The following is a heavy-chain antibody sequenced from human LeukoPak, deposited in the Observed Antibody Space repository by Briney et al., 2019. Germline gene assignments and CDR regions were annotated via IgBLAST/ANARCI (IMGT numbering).Heavy chain of an antibody. V-gene: IGHV3-23*01. CDR2: ISGSGGST. Sequence: GGSLRLSCAASGFTFSSYAMSWVRQAPGKGLEWVSAISGSGGSTYYADSVKGRFTISRDNSKNTLYLQMNSPRAEDTAVYYCAKSMTGYPNYFDYWGQGTLVTVSS. CDR1: GFTFSSYA. J-gene: IGHJ4*02. CDR3: AKSMTGYPNYFDY. D-gene: IGHD3-9*01.